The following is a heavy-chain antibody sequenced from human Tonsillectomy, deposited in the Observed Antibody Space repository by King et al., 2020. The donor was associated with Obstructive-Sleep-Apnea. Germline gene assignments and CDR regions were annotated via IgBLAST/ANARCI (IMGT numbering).Heavy chain of an antibody. V-gene: IGHV3-9*01. CDR3: AKGFFGFGELLSGYYFDY. CDR2: ISWNSGSI. CDR1: GFTFDDYA. Sequence: VQLVESGGGLVQPGRSLRLSCAASGFTFDDYAMHWVRQAPGKGLEWVSGISWNSGSIVYADSVKGRFTISRDNAKNSLYLQMNSLRAEDTALYYCAKGFFGFGELLSGYYFDYWGQGTLVTVSS. J-gene: IGHJ4*02. D-gene: IGHD3-10*01.